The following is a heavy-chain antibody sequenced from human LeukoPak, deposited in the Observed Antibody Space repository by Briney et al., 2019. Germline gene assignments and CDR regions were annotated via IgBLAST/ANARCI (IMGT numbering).Heavy chain of an antibody. CDR3: ARADSPYSSSPFDY. J-gene: IGHJ4*02. CDR2: ISYDGSNK. V-gene: IGHV3-30*19. D-gene: IGHD6-13*01. Sequence: GGSLRLSCGASGFTFSRSGMHWVRQAPGKGLEWVAVISYDGSNKYYADSVKGRFTISRDNSKNTLYLQMNSLRAEDTAVYYCARADSPYSSSPFDYWGQGTLVTVSS. CDR1: GFTFSRSG.